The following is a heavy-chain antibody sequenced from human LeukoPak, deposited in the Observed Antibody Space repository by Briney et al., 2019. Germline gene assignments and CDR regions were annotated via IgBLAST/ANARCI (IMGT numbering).Heavy chain of an antibody. D-gene: IGHD1-26*01. Sequence: SSQTLSLTCTVSGGSISSGGYYWSWIRQHPGKGLEWIGYIYYSGSTYYNPSLKSRVTISVDTSKNQFSLKLSSVTAADTAVYYCARERERYFDYWGQGTLVTVSS. CDR2: IYYSGST. CDR3: ARERERYFDY. J-gene: IGHJ4*02. V-gene: IGHV4-31*03. CDR1: GGSISSGGYY.